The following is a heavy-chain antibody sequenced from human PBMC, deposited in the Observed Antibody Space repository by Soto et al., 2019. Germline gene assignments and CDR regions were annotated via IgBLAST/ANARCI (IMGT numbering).Heavy chain of an antibody. J-gene: IGHJ4*02. D-gene: IGHD4-4*01. Sequence: AGGSLRLSCAASGFNFNSYTINWVRQAPGKRLEWLSSISSSGYIFSTDSVRGRFTISRDNAKNSVYLQMDSLRAEDAALYYCVKEEDSNYDFDYWGQGTLVTVSS. V-gene: IGHV3-21*01. CDR3: VKEEDSNYDFDY. CDR1: GFNFNSYT. CDR2: ISSSGYI.